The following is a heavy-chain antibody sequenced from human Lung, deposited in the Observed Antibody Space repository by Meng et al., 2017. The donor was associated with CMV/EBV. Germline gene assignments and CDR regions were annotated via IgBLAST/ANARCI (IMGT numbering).Heavy chain of an antibody. Sequence: SCAASGFTFSTYPMNWVRQAPGEGLEWVAVISYGGNNKYYADSVKGRFTISRDNSKNTLYVQMDSLRAEDTAVYYCARGRRITSRTEFNCLDVWGQGXMVTVSS. CDR3: ARGRRITSRTEFNCLDV. CDR2: ISYGGNNK. D-gene: IGHD6-6*01. CDR1: GFTFSTYP. J-gene: IGHJ6*02. V-gene: IGHV3-30-3*01.